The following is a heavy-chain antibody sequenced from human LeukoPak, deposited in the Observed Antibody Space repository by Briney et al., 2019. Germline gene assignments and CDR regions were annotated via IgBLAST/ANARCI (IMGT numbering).Heavy chain of an antibody. D-gene: IGHD6-19*01. CDR2: IYYSGST. V-gene: IGHV4-59*12. CDR1: GGSISSYY. J-gene: IGHJ4*02. CDR3: ASRTRRRIYYSGWVYFDY. Sequence: PSETLSLTCTVSGGSISSYYWSWIRQPPGKGLEWIGYIYYSGSTNYNPSLRSRVTISVDTSKNQFSLKLSSVTAADTAVYYCASRTRRRIYYSGWVYFDYWGQGTLVTVSS.